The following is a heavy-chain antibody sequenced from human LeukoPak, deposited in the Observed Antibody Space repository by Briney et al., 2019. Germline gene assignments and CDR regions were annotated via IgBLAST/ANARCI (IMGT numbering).Heavy chain of an antibody. CDR2: IYYSGST. D-gene: IGHD6-6*01. V-gene: IGHV4-59*01. Sequence: SVTLSLTCTVSGGSISSYYWSWIRQPPGKGLELIGYIYYSGSTNYNPSLKSRVTISVDTSKNQFSLKLSSVTAADTAVYYCARVEYSSSSGAFDIWGQGTMVTVSS. J-gene: IGHJ3*02. CDR3: ARVEYSSSSGAFDI. CDR1: GGSISSYY.